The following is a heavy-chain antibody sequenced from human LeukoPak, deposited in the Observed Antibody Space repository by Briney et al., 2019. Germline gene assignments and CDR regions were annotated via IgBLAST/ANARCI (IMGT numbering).Heavy chain of an antibody. Sequence: PSETLSLTCTVSGGSISSSSYYSGWIRQPPGKGLEWIVSIYYSGSTYYNPSLKSRVTMSVDTSKNQFSLKLSSVTAAGTAIYYCAREVITPGDSDGFDLWGQGTMGSVSA. V-gene: IGHV4-39*01. CDR1: GGSISSSSYY. CDR2: IYYSGST. J-gene: IGHJ3*01. D-gene: IGHD2-2*01. CDR3: AREVITPGDSDGFDL.